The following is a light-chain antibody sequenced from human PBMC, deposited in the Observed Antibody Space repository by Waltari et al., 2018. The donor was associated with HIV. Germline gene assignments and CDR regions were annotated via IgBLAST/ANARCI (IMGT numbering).Light chain of an antibody. Sequence: DTQLTRSPSFLSASVGDRVTITCRASQGLSSFLAWYQQKPGKAPKLLIYSTSTLQSGVPSRFSGGGSGTEFSLTISSLQPEDLGTYFCQQLTTFGQGTQLEI. V-gene: IGKV1-9*01. CDR3: QQLTT. J-gene: IGKJ2*01. CDR2: STS. CDR1: QGLSSF.